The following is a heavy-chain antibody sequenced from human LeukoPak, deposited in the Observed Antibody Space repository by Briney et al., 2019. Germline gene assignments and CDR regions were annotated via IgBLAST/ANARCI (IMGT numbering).Heavy chain of an antibody. CDR2: IYSGGST. V-gene: IGHV3-53*01. CDR1: GFTVSSNY. J-gene: IGHJ4*02. Sequence: GGSLRLSCAASGFTVSSNYMSWVRQAPGKGLEWVSVIYSGGSTYYADSVKGRFTISRDNSKNTLYLQMNSLRAEDTAVYYCAKDPRIYYGSGPKGYWGQGTLVTVSS. D-gene: IGHD3-10*01. CDR3: AKDPRIYYGSGPKGY.